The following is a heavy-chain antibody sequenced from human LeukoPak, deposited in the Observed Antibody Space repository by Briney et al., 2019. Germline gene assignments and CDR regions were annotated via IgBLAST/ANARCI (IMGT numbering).Heavy chain of an antibody. CDR3: ARDSHHRRGFDP. D-gene: IGHD1-14*01. Sequence: ASVKVSCKASGYTFTSYAMHWVRQAPGQRLEWMGWINAGNGNTKYSQEFQGRVTITRDTSASTAYMELSSLRSEDMAVYYCARDSHHRRGFDPWGQGTLVTVSS. V-gene: IGHV1-3*03. CDR2: INAGNGNT. CDR1: GYTFTSYA. J-gene: IGHJ5*02.